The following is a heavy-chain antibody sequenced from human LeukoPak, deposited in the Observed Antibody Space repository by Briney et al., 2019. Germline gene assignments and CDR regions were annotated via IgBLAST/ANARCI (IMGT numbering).Heavy chain of an antibody. CDR3: ARSYCSSTSCYDYFDY. J-gene: IGHJ4*02. Sequence: PSETLSLTCTVSGGSISSYYWSWIRAPPGKGLEWMGNIYYSGSTNYNPSLKSRVTISVDTSKNQFSLKLSSVTAADTAVYYCARSYCSSTSCYDYFDYWGQGTLVTVSS. CDR2: IYYSGST. D-gene: IGHD2-2*01. CDR1: GGSISSYY. V-gene: IGHV4-59*13.